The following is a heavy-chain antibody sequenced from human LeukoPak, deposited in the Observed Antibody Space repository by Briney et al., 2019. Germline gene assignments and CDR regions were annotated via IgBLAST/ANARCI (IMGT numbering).Heavy chain of an antibody. D-gene: IGHD3-22*01. Sequence: PGGSLRPSCAASGFTFSSYSMTWVRQAPGKGLEWVSSISSSSSYIYYADSVKGRFTISRDNAKNSLYLQMNSLRAEDTAVYYCARDRFDSSGYYPGFWGQGTLVTVSS. CDR2: ISSSSSYI. J-gene: IGHJ4*02. CDR1: GFTFSSYS. V-gene: IGHV3-21*01. CDR3: ARDRFDSSGYYPGF.